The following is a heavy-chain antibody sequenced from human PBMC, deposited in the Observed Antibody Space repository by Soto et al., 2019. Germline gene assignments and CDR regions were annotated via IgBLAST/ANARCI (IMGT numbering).Heavy chain of an antibody. Sequence: SETLSLTCTVSGGSISSYYWSWIRQPPGKGLEWIGYIYYSGSTNYNPSLKSRVTISVDTSKNQFSLKLSSVTAADTAVYYCAREHNWNNWFDPWGQGTLVTVSS. V-gene: IGHV4-59*01. CDR1: GGSISSYY. CDR2: IYYSGST. CDR3: AREHNWNNWFDP. D-gene: IGHD1-20*01. J-gene: IGHJ5*02.